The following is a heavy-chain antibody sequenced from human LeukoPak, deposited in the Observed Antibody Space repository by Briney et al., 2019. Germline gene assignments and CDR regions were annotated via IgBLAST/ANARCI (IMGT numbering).Heavy chain of an antibody. Sequence: GASVKVSCKASGYTFTSYGISWVRQAPGQGLEWMGWISAYNGNTNHAQKFQGRVTMTEDTSTDTAYMELSSLRSEDTAVYYCATARSSGWVDAFDIWGQGTMVTVSS. V-gene: IGHV1-18*01. CDR3: ATARSSGWVDAFDI. CDR1: GYTFTSYG. CDR2: ISAYNGNT. D-gene: IGHD6-19*01. J-gene: IGHJ3*02.